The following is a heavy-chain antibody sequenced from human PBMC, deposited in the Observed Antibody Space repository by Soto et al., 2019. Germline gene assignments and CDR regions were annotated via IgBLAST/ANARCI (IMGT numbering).Heavy chain of an antibody. V-gene: IGHV1-69*13. D-gene: IGHD2-15*01. Sequence: SVKVSCKASGGTFSTHAIIWVRQAPGHGLEWMGGIIHISGTTYYTQKFQGRVTITADEPTSTAFMELSSLKSEDTAVFYCARGYSRGGNCYSGMDVWGQGTMVTVSS. J-gene: IGHJ6*02. CDR2: IIHISGTT. CDR1: GGTFSTHA. CDR3: ARGYSRGGNCYSGMDV.